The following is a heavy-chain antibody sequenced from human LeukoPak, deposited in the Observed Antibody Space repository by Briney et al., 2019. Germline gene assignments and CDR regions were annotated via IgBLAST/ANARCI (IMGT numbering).Heavy chain of an antibody. D-gene: IGHD1-1*01. CDR2: IIPIFGTA. V-gene: IGHV1-69*13. CDR1: GGTFSSYA. Sequence: ASVKVSCKASGGTFSSYAISWVRQAPGQGLEWMGGIIPIFGTANYAQKFQGRVTITADESTSTAYMELSSLRSEDTAVYYCARGRELGRGGWYFDYWGQGTLVTVSS. J-gene: IGHJ4*02. CDR3: ARGRELGRGGWYFDY.